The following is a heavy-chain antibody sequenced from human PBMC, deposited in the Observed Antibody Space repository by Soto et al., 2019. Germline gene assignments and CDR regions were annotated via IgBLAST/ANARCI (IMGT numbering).Heavy chain of an antibody. V-gene: IGHV1-2*02. D-gene: IGHD2-21*02. J-gene: IGHJ6*02. CDR1: GYTFTGYY. CDR3: ATQFHHCGGDCYRGPYFGMDV. CDR2: INPYTGGT. Sequence: ASVKVSCKASGYTFTGYYVLWVRQAPGQGPECMGWINPYTGGTNYAQKFQGGVTMTRDTSISTAYMELSKLISGDTAVYYCATQFHHCGGDCYRGPYFGMDVWGQGTTVTVSS.